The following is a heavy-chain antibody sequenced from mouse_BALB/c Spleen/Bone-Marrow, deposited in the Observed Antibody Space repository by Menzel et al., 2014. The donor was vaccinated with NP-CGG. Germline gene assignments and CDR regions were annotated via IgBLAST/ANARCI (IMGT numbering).Heavy chain of an antibody. D-gene: IGHD2-2*01. V-gene: IGHV1-26*01. CDR3: ARDGYGRYFDV. CDR2: INPYNGGS. Sequence: VQLQQSGPELVKPGASMKISCKASGYSFTDYTMNWVRQSRGKNLEWIGLINPYNGGSTYNQKFKGTATLTVDRSSSTAYMELLSLTSDDSAVYYCARDGYGRYFDVWGAGTTVTVSS. CDR1: GYSFTDYT. J-gene: IGHJ1*01.